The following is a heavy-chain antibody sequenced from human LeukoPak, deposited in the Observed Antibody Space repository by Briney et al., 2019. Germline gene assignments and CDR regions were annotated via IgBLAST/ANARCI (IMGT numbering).Heavy chain of an antibody. D-gene: IGHD2-21*02. CDR2: FDPEVVET. Sequence: ASVKVSCKVSGYIPTELSMHWVRHAPGKGLGWMGGFDPEVVETISAQKFPGRVTMTADTSTHTAYMELSGARAVDTPACYSATETTASILDYSGQGTLVTVSS. J-gene: IGHJ4*02. V-gene: IGHV1-24*01. CDR3: ATETTASILDY. CDR1: GYIPTELS.